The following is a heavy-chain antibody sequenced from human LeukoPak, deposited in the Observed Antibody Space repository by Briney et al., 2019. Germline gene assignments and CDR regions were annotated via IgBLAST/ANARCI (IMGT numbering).Heavy chain of an antibody. J-gene: IGHJ6*03. Sequence: PPQTLSLTCTVSGGSISSGSYYWSWIRQPAGKGLEWIGRIYTSGSTNYNPSLKSRVTISVDTSKNQFSLKLSSVTAADTAVYYCALTPAYYYYYMDVWGKGTTVTVSS. CDR3: ALTPAYYYYYMDV. CDR2: IYTSGST. V-gene: IGHV4-61*02. CDR1: GGSISSGSYY.